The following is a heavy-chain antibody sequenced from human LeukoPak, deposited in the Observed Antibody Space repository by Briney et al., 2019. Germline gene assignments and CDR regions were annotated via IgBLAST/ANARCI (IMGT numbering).Heavy chain of an antibody. Sequence: SETLSLTCTVSGGSISSYYWSWIRQPAGKGLEWIGRIYSIGGTNYNPSLKSRVTMSVDTSKNQFSLKLRSVTAADTAVYYCARGYYDILTGYSADHAFDIWGQGTMVTVSS. J-gene: IGHJ3*02. V-gene: IGHV4-4*07. CDR3: ARGYYDILTGYSADHAFDI. D-gene: IGHD3-9*01. CDR1: GGSISSYY. CDR2: IYSIGGT.